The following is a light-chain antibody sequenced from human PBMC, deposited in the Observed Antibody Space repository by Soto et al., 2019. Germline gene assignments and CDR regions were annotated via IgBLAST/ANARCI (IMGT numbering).Light chain of an antibody. CDR2: DAS. J-gene: IGKJ4*01. CDR1: QSVSKY. V-gene: IGKV3-11*01. Sequence: EIVLTQSPGTLSLSPGERATLSCRTSQSVSKYLAWYQQKPGQAPRLLIYDASNRATGIPARFSGSGSGTDFTLTISSLEPEDFAVYYCQQRSNWPPLTFGGGTKVEIK. CDR3: QQRSNWPPLT.